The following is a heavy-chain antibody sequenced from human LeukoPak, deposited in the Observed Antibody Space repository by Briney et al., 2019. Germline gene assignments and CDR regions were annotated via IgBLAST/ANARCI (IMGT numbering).Heavy chain of an antibody. D-gene: IGHD3-3*01. J-gene: IGHJ5*02. CDR1: GGSISSYY. CDR2: IYTSGST. CDR3: ARDSYDFWSGYYDRAWFDP. V-gene: IGHV4-4*07. Sequence: PSETPSLTCTVSGGSISSYYWSWIRQPAGKGLEWIGRIYTSGSTHYNPSPKRRVTMSVDTSKNQFSLKLSSVTAADTAVYYCARDSYDFWSGYYDRAWFDPWGQGTLVTVSS.